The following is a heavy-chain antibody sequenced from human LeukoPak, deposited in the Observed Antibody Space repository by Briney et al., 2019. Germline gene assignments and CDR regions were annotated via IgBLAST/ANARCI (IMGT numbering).Heavy chain of an antibody. CDR3: ARENDDFWSGYYSRFDP. CDR1: GYTFTGYY. V-gene: IGHV1-2*02. J-gene: IGHJ5*02. Sequence: ASVKASCKASGYTFTGYYMHWVRQAPGQGLEWMGWINPNSGGTNYAQKFQGRVTMTRDTSISTAYMELSRLRSDDTAVYYCARENDDFWSGYYSRFDPWGQGTLVTVSS. CDR2: INPNSGGT. D-gene: IGHD3-3*01.